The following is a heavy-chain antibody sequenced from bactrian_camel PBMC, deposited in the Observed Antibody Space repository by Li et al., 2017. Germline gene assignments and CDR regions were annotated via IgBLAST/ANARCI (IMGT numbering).Heavy chain of an antibody. V-gene: IGHV3-2*01. CDR3: QKVMDLGLGGISN. D-gene: IGHD1*01. CDR2: IYGDGSNS. CDR1: GFFFSSYY. Sequence: HVQLVESGGGLVQPGGSLRLSCAASGFFFSSYYMNWVRQAPGKGLEWVSSIYGDGSNSYYADSVKGRFTISRDNTKNMLYLQMNSLKTEDTAMYTVQKVMDLGLGGISNFGARAPRSPSP. J-gene: IGHJ2*01.